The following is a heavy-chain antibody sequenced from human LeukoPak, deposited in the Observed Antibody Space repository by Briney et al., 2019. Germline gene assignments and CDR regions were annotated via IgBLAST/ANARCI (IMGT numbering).Heavy chain of an antibody. CDR2: INHSGST. D-gene: IGHD6-25*01. J-gene: IGHJ4*02. CDR3: ASGIAANY. CDR1: GRSFSGYY. V-gene: IGHV4-34*01. Sequence: PSETLSLTCAVYGRSFSGYYWSWIRQPPGKGLEWIGEINHSGSTNYNPSLKSRVTISVDTSKNQFSLKLSSVTAADTAVYYCASGIAANYWGQGTLVTVSS.